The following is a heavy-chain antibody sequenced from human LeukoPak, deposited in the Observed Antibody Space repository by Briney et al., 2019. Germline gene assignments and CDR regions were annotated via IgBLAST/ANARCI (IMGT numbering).Heavy chain of an antibody. V-gene: IGHV4-4*07. Sequence: SETLSLTCTVPGDSISTYYWSWIRQPAGKGLEYIGRISTSGSTKYNPSLKSRVTMSVDTSKTQFSLKLRSVTAADTAVYYFARLSGSSWTPDYCGEGTLDAVSP. D-gene: IGHD6-13*01. J-gene: IGHJ4*02. CDR2: ISTSGST. CDR3: ARLSGSSWTPDY. CDR1: GDSISTYY.